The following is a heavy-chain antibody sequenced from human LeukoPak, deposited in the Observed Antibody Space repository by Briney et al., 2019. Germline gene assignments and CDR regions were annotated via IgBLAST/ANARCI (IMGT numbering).Heavy chain of an antibody. CDR2: ISGSGGST. CDR1: GFTFSGYA. V-gene: IGHV3-23*01. D-gene: IGHD2-15*01. CDR3: AKLWAVVAATGAFDI. J-gene: IGHJ3*02. Sequence: GGSLRPSCAASGFTFSGYAMSWVRQAPGKGLEWVSAISGSGGSTYYADSVKGRFTISRDNSKNTLYLQMNSLRAEDTAVYYCAKLWAVVAATGAFDIWGQGTMVTVSS.